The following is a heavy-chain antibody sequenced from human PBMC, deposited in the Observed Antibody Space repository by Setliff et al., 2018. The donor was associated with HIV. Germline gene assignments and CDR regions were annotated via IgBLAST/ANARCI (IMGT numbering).Heavy chain of an antibody. CDR2: IYQSGST. V-gene: IGHV4-39*07. CDR3: AILRGYSYGYFFDY. Sequence: PSETLSLTCTVSGGSISSSTYYWGWIRQPPGKGLEWIASIYQSGSTYYNPSLKSRVIISIDTSKNQFSLKLSPVTAADTAVYYCAILRGYSYGYFFDYWGQGMLVTVSS. CDR1: GGSISSSTYY. J-gene: IGHJ4*02. D-gene: IGHD5-18*01.